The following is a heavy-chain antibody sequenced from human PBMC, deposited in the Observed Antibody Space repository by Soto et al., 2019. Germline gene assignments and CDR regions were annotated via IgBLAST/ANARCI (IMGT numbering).Heavy chain of an antibody. CDR1: GGSISSGDYY. Sequence: SETLSLTCTVSGGSISSGDYYWSWIRQPPGKGLEWIGYIYYSGSTYYNPSLKSRVTISVDTSKNQFSLKLSSVTAADTAVYYCAREGVAGPLAGLDYWGQGTLVTVSS. CDR3: AREGVAGPLAGLDY. V-gene: IGHV4-30-4*01. D-gene: IGHD2-15*01. J-gene: IGHJ4*02. CDR2: IYYSGST.